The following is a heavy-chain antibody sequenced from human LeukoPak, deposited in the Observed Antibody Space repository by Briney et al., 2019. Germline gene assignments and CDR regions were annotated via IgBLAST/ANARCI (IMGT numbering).Heavy chain of an antibody. CDR2: ISYDGSNK. J-gene: IGHJ5*02. CDR3: ARGVVSSRIVVVKNWFDP. Sequence: GGSLRLSCAASGFTFSSYAMHWVRQAPGKGLEWVAVISYDGSNKYYADSVKGRFTISRDNSKNTLYLQMNSLRAEDTAVYYCARGVVSSRIVVVKNWFDPWGQGTLVTVSS. D-gene: IGHD2-15*01. V-gene: IGHV3-30-3*01. CDR1: GFTFSSYA.